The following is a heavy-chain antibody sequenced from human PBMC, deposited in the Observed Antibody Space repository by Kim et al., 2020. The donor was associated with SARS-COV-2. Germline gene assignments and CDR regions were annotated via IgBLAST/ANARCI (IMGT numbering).Heavy chain of an antibody. Sequence: GGSLRLSCAASGFTFSTYGMNWVRQAPGKGLEWVSTICGSDGNTFYADSVKGRFTVSRDNSKNTLYLQMDSLRADDTAVYYCAKGVSWSSQYHLAYWGQGHVVTVSS. CDR1: GFTFSTYG. D-gene: IGHD2-2*01. CDR3: AKGVSWSSQYHLAY. CDR2: ICGSDGNT. V-gene: IGHV3-23*01. J-gene: IGHJ4*02.